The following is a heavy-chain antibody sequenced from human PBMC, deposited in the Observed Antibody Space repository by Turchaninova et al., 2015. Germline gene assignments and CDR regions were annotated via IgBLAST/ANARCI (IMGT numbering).Heavy chain of an antibody. CDR1: GGSINSGGYY. CDR3: AREVGYNSYFDN. CDR2: IYYSGST. Sequence: LQESGPGLVKPSQTLSLTCTVSGGSINSGGYYWSWIRQHPGKGLEWIGYIYYSGSTYNNPSLKSRVTISVDTSKNQFSLKLRSVTAADTAVYYCAREVGYNSYFDNWGQGTLVTVSS. D-gene: IGHD5-24*01. J-gene: IGHJ4*02. V-gene: IGHV4-31*03.